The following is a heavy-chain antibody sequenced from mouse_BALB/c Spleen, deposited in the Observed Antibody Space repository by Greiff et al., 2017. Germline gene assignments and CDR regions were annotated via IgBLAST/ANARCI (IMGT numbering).Heavy chain of an antibody. D-gene: IGHD1-1*01. J-gene: IGHJ1*01. V-gene: IGHV7-3*02. CDR1: GFTFTDYY. Sequence: DVKLVESGGGLVQPGGSLRLSCATSGFTFTDYYMSWVRQPPGKALEWLGFIRNKANGYTTEYSASVKGRFTISRDNSQSILYLQMNTLRAEDSATYYCAGGYGSSYNWYFDVWGAGTTVTVSS. CDR3: AGGYGSSYNWYFDV. CDR2: IRNKANGYTT.